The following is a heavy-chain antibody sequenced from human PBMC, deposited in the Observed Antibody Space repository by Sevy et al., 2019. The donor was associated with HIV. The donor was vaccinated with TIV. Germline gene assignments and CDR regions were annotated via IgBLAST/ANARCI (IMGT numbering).Heavy chain of an antibody. Sequence: GGSLRLSCAASGFTFSSYAMHWVRQAPGKGLEWEAVISYDGSNKYYADSVKGRFTISRDNSKNTLYLQMNSLRAEDTAVYYCARGSGRIQPWCAFDIWGQGTMVTVSS. V-gene: IGHV3-30*04. CDR2: ISYDGSNK. D-gene: IGHD5-18*01. J-gene: IGHJ3*02. CDR3: ARGSGRIQPWCAFDI. CDR1: GFTFSSYA.